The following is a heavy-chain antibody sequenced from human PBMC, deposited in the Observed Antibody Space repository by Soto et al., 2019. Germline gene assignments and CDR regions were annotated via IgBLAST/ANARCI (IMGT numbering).Heavy chain of an antibody. Sequence: SGGSLRLSCAASGFTFSNAWMSWVRQAPGKGLEWVGRIKSKTDGGTTDYAAPMKGRFTISRDDSKNTLYLQMNSLRAEDTAVYYCARRIPFGYGMDVWGQGTTVTVSS. J-gene: IGHJ6*02. CDR1: GFTFSNAW. D-gene: IGHD2-21*01. CDR2: IKSKTDGGTT. V-gene: IGHV3-15*01. CDR3: ARRIPFGYGMDV.